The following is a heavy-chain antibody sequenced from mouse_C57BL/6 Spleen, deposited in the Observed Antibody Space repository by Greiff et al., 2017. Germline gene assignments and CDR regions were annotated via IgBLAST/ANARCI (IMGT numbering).Heavy chain of an antibody. J-gene: IGHJ4*01. CDR3: ARDAYHYAMDY. CDR1: GFTFSDFY. Sequence: EVMLVESGGGLVQSGRSLRLSCATSGFTFSDFYMEWVRQAPGKGLEWIAASRNKANDYTTEYSASVKGRFIVSRDTSQSILYLQMNALRAEDTAIYYCARDAYHYAMDYWGQGTSVTVSS. V-gene: IGHV7-1*01. CDR2: SRNKANDYTT.